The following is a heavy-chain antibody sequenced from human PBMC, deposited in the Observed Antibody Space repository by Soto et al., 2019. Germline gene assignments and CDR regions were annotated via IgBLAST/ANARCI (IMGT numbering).Heavy chain of an antibody. V-gene: IGHV4-31*01. D-gene: IGHD3-16*02. Sequence: QVQLQESGPGLVKPSQTLSLTCTVSGDSVSSGNYYWGWIRQHPGKGLEWIGYTYYSGPTYYNPSLKMPIPISVDTSKTQFSLILTSVPAADTAVYYCAITPYYDYIWGRHRAYWGPGTLVTVSS. J-gene: IGHJ4*02. CDR3: AITPYYDYIWGRHRAY. CDR2: TYYSGPT. CDR1: GDSVSSGNYY.